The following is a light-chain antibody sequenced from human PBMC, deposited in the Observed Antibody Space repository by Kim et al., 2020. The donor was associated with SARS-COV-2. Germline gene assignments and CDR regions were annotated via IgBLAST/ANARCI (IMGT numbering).Light chain of an antibody. V-gene: IGKV3-20*01. Sequence: EIVLTQSPATLSLSPGERATLSCRASQSFTSTYLAWYQQYPGQAPRLLIYGTSSRATGIPDRFSGSGSGTDFTLTISRLEPEDFAVYYCQQYGTSPLTFGGGTKVEI. CDR1: QSFTSTY. CDR2: GTS. CDR3: QQYGTSPLT. J-gene: IGKJ4*01.